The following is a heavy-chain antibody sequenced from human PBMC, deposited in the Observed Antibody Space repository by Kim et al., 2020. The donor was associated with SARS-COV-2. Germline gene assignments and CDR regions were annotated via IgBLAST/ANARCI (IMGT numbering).Heavy chain of an antibody. CDR2: ISSSSSYI. D-gene: IGHD1-26*01. J-gene: IGHJ4*02. V-gene: IGHV3-21*01. CDR3: ALPLGGHHYFDY. CDR1: GFTFSSYS. Sequence: GGSLRLSCAASGFTFSSYSMNWVRQAPGKGLEWVSSISSSSSYIYYADSVKGRFTISRDNAKNSLYLQMNSLRAEDTAVYYCALPLGGHHYFDYWGQGTLVTVSS.